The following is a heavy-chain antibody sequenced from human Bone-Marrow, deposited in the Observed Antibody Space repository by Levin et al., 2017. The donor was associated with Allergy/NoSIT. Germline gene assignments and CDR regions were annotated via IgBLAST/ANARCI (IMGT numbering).Heavy chain of an antibody. V-gene: IGHV3-33*01. J-gene: IGHJ4*02. CDR1: GFTFSSYG. D-gene: IGHD5-18*01. CDR3: AREEYSYGNPLDY. CDR2: IWYDGSNK. Sequence: PGGSLRLSCAASGFTFSSYGMHWVRQAPGKGLEWVAVIWYDGSNKYYADSVKGRFTISRDNSKNTLYLQMNSLRAEDTAVYYCAREEYSYGNPLDYWGQGTLVTVSS.